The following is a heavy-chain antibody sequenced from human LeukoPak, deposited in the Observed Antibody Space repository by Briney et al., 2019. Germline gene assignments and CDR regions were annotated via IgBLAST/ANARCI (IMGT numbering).Heavy chain of an antibody. CDR3: ARLYKGFVRAGTAMVKGGDWFDP. CDR1: GYSFTSYW. D-gene: IGHD5-18*01. V-gene: IGHV5-10-1*01. Sequence: GESLQISCKGSGYSFTSYWISWVRQMPGKGLEWMGRIDPSDSYTNYSPSFQGHDTISAHKSIGTAYLQWSSLKASDTAMYYCARLYKGFVRAGTAMVKGGDWFDPWGQGTLVTVSS. CDR2: IDPSDSYT. J-gene: IGHJ5*02.